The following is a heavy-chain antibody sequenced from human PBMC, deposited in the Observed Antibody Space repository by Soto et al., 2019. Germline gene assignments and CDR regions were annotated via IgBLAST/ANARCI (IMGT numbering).Heavy chain of an antibody. D-gene: IGHD5-18*01. Sequence: EVQLLESGGGLVQPGGSLRLSYTASGFTFSTYAMSWVRQAPGKGLKWVSTITGSGGNTYYADSVKGQFTISRDNSKNTLYLQMNSLRAEDTAVYYCAKAGGTAIVNWLDPWGQGAPVIVSS. V-gene: IGHV3-23*01. CDR2: ITGSGGNT. J-gene: IGHJ5*02. CDR1: GFTFSTYA. CDR3: AKAGGTAIVNWLDP.